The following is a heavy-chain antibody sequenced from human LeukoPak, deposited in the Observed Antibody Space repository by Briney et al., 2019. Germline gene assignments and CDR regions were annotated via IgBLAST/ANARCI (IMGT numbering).Heavy chain of an antibody. CDR1: GYSIRSGSY. D-gene: IGHD4-17*01. CDR2: MFHSGDT. J-gene: IGHJ4*02. Sequence: SETLSLTCDASGYSIRSGSYWGWIRQPPGKGLEWIGCMFHSGDTYHNPSLKSRLTISADTSKNQFSLKLTSVTAADTAVYYCAKVGAYGDYARHDYWGQGTLVTVCS. CDR3: AKVGAYGDYARHDY. V-gene: IGHV4-38-2*01.